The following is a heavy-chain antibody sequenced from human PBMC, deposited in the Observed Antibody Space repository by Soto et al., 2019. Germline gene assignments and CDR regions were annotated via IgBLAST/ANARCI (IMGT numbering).Heavy chain of an antibody. Sequence: SETLSLTCTVSGGSISSYYWSWIRQPPGKGLEWIGYIYYSGSTNYNPSLKSRVTISVDTSKNQFSLKLSSVTAADTAVYYCARLPIAAAGTYVDYWGQGTLVTAPQ. CDR2: IYYSGST. D-gene: IGHD6-13*01. CDR3: ARLPIAAAGTYVDY. J-gene: IGHJ4*02. V-gene: IGHV4-59*08. CDR1: GGSISSYY.